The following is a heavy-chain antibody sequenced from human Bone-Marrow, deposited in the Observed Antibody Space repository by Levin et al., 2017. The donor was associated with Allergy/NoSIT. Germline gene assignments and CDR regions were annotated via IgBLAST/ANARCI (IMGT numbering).Heavy chain of an antibody. Sequence: SETLSLTCAVSGYSISSSNWWGWIRQPPGKGLEWIGYIYYSGSTYYNPSLKSRVTMSVDTSKNQFSLKLSSVTAVDTAVYYCARTGSSSPNWFDPWGQGTLVTVSS. CDR3: ARTGSSSPNWFDP. CDR2: IYYSGST. CDR1: GYSISSSNW. D-gene: IGHD6-13*01. V-gene: IGHV4-28*01. J-gene: IGHJ5*02.